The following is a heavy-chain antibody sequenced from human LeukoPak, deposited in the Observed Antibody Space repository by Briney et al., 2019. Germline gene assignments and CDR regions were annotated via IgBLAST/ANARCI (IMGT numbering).Heavy chain of an antibody. CDR3: AKEGAYPIITYDS. J-gene: IGHJ5*01. Sequence: GSLRLSCAASGFTFSNYWVNWLRQAPGKGLEWVANIKQDGSEKYYVDSVKGRFTISRDNAKNSLYLQMNSLRAEDAGVYYCAKEGAYPIITYDSWGQGTLVTVSS. CDR1: GFTFSNYW. CDR2: IKQDGSEK. V-gene: IGHV3-7*01. D-gene: IGHD1-14*01.